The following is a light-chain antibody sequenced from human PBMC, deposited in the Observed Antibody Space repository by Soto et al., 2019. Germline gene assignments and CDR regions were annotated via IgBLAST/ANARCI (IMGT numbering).Light chain of an antibody. CDR1: QSISRW. J-gene: IGKJ1*01. Sequence: DIQMTQSPSTLSASVGDRVTITCRASQSISRWLAWYQQKPGRAPKLLIHDATSLESGVPSRFSGSGSETELTLTISGLQPDDFATYYCQQFIDGWTFGQGTKVHIK. CDR3: QQFIDGWT. V-gene: IGKV1-5*01. CDR2: DAT.